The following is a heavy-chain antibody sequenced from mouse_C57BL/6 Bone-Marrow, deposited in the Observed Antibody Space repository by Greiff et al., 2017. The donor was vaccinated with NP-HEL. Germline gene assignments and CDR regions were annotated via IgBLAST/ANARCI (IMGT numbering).Heavy chain of an antibody. J-gene: IGHJ2*01. D-gene: IGHD3-1*01. CDR2: INPNNGGT. V-gene: IGHV1-22*01. CDR3: ARGLTGRRYYFDY. CDR1: GYTFTDYN. Sequence: VQLKESGPELVKPGASVKMSCKASGYTFTDYNMHWVKQSHGKSLEWIGYINPNNGGTSYNQKFKGKATLTVNKSSSTAYMELRSLTSEDSAVYYCARGLTGRRYYFDYWGQGTTLTVSS.